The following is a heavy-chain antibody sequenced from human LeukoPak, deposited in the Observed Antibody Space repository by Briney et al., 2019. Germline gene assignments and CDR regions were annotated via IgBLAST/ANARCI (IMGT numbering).Heavy chain of an antibody. CDR1: GYSISSGYY. CDR3: ARFYGSRTYSHPVEY. Sequence: PSETLSLTCSASGYSISSGYYWGWIRQPPGKGLEWIGSIYYSGNTYYNPSLKSRVTISVDTSKNQFSLEVNSLSAADTAVYFCARFYGSRTYSHPVEYWGQGSLVTVSS. CDR2: IYYSGNT. J-gene: IGHJ4*02. V-gene: IGHV4-38-2*01. D-gene: IGHD3-10*01.